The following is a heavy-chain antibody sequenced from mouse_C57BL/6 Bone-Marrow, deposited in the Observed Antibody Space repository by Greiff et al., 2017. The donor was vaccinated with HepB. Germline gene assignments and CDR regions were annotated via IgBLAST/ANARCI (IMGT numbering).Heavy chain of an antibody. V-gene: IGHV7-3*01. J-gene: IGHJ2*01. CDR1: GFTFTDYY. D-gene: IGHD4-1*02. CDR3: ASSTGRNYFDY. CDR2: IRNKANGYTT. Sequence: EVKLMESGGGLVQPGGSLSLSCAASGFTFTDYYMSWVRQPPGKALEWLGFIRNKANGYTTEYSASVKGRFTISRDNSQSILYLQMNALRAEDSATYYCASSTGRNYFDYWGQGTTLTVSS.